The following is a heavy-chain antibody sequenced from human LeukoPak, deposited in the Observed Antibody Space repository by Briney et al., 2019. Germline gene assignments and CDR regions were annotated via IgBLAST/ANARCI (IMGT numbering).Heavy chain of an antibody. CDR1: GGSISSGGYS. D-gene: IGHD3-16*01. CDR2: IYHSGST. J-gene: IGHJ4*02. CDR3: ARTYTSHFDY. Sequence: SETLSLTCAVSGGSISSGGYSWSWIRQPPGKGLEWIGYIYHSGSTYYNPSLKSRVTISVDRSKNQFSLKLSSVTAADTAVYYCARTYTSHFDYWGQGTLVTVSS. V-gene: IGHV4-30-2*01.